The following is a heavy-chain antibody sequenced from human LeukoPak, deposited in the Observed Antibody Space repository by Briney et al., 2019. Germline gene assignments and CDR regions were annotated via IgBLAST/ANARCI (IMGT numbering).Heavy chain of an antibody. Sequence: NPGGSLRLSCVVSVFNLHEYSLSWVRQAPGKGLGWVAAISSDSDYIYYADAMRGRFPISRDNAQKFLFLQMESVGVDDTPLYFCAKDRVPKATRGTFDLWGQGTPGTISS. V-gene: IGHV3-21*01. CDR3: AKDRVPKATRGTFDL. D-gene: IGHD1-26*01. CDR2: ISSDSDYI. CDR1: VFNLHEYS. J-gene: IGHJ4*02.